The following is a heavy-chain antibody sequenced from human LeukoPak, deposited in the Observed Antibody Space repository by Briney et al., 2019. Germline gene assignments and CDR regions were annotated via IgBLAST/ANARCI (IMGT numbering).Heavy chain of an antibody. D-gene: IGHD1-26*01. CDR1: GFTFSTYA. Sequence: GGSLRLSCAASGFTFSTYALSWVRQAPGKGLEWVSGIFASAGGTYYADSVKGRFTISRDNSKNTLYLQMNSLRAEDTAIYFGAKHWSNSGSPIGYFDYWGQGTLVTVSS. V-gene: IGHV3-23*01. CDR3: AKHWSNSGSPIGYFDY. CDR2: IFASAGGT. J-gene: IGHJ4*02.